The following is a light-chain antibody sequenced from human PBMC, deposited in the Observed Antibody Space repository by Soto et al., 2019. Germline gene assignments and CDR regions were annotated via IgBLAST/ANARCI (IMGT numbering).Light chain of an antibody. CDR1: SSDVGGYNY. J-gene: IGLJ2*01. Sequence: QSALTQPASVSGSPGQSITISCTGTSSDVGGYNYVSWYQQHPGKAPKLMIYEVSNRPSGVSHRFSGSKSGNTASLTISGLQAEDEADYYCSSYTSSSRVFGGGTKVTVL. V-gene: IGLV2-14*01. CDR2: EVS. CDR3: SSYTSSSRV.